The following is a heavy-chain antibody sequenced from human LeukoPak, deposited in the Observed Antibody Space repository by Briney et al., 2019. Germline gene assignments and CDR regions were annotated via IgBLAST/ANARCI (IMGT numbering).Heavy chain of an antibody. CDR3: ARGAGPFDY. Sequence: PSETLSLTCTVSGGSVTSDYWSWIRQPAGKGLEWIGRIYFSGSINYNPSLRSRVAMSVDTSKNQLSLRLSSVTAADTAVYYCARGAGPFDYWGQGTLVTVSP. CDR1: GGSVTSDY. CDR2: IYFSGSI. J-gene: IGHJ4*02. D-gene: IGHD6-19*01. V-gene: IGHV4-4*07.